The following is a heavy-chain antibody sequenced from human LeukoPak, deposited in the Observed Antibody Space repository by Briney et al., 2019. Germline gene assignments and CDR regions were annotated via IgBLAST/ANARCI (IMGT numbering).Heavy chain of an antibody. J-gene: IGHJ4*02. D-gene: IGHD6-6*01. CDR2: IIPIFGTA. Sequence: SVKVSCKASGGTFSSYAISWVRQAPGQGLEWMGGIIPIFGTANYAQKFQGRVTITADESTSTAYMELSSLRSEDTAVYYCARVTLTTEQLVGRVAWEYYFDYWGQGTLVTVSS. V-gene: IGHV1-69*01. CDR3: ARVTLTTEQLVGRVAWEYYFDY. CDR1: GGTFSSYA.